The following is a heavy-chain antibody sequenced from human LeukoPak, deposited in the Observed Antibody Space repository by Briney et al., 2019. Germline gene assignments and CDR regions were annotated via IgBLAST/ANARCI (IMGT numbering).Heavy chain of an antibody. CDR1: GFTVSSNY. D-gene: IGHD3-10*01. Sequence: GGSLRLSCAASGFTVSSNYMSWDRQAPGKGLEWVSVIYSGGSTYYADSVKGRFTISRDNSKNTLYLQMNSLRAEDTAVYYCAREAFGMFAFDIWGQGTMVTVSS. CDR3: AREAFGMFAFDI. J-gene: IGHJ3*02. V-gene: IGHV3-66*01. CDR2: IYSGGST.